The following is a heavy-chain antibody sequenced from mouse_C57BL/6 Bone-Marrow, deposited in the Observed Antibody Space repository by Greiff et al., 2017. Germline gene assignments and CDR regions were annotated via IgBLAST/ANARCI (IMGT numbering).Heavy chain of an antibody. D-gene: IGHD1-1*01. V-gene: IGHV1-80*01. CDR2: IYPGNGDT. J-gene: IGHJ1*03. Sequence: VQLQQSGAELVKPGASVKLSCKASGYAFSSYWMNWVKQRPGKGLEWIGQIYPGNGDTNYNGKFKGKATLTADKSSSTAYMQLSSLTSEDSAVYFCARSRYYGSRRYFDVWGTGTTVTVSS. CDR1: GYAFSSYW. CDR3: ARSRYYGSRRYFDV.